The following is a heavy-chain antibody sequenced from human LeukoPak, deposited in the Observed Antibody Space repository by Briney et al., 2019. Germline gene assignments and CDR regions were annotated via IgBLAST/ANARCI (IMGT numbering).Heavy chain of an antibody. Sequence: SQTLSLTCAISGGSVSSNSAAWNWIRQSPSRGLEWLGRTYYRSKWYNDYAVSVKSRITINPDTSKSQLSLQMNSVTPKDTAVYYCAREAYNSGWYADWGQGTLVTVSS. CDR1: GGSVSSNSAA. CDR3: AREAYNSGWYAD. CDR2: TYYRSKWYN. D-gene: IGHD6-19*01. J-gene: IGHJ4*02. V-gene: IGHV6-1*01.